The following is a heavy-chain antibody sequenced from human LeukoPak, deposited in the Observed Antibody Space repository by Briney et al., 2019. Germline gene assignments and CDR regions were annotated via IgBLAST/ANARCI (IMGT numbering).Heavy chain of an antibody. V-gene: IGHV3-23*01. J-gene: IGHJ4*02. D-gene: IGHD2-15*01. CDR3: FASGYCSGGSCYYVHFDY. Sequence: GGSLRLSCAASGFTFSSYAMSWVRQAPGKGLEWVSAISGSGGSTYYADSVKGRFTISSDNSKNTLYLQMTSLRAEDTAVYYCFASGYCSGGSCYYVHFDYWGQGTLVTVSS. CDR1: GFTFSSYA. CDR2: ISGSGGST.